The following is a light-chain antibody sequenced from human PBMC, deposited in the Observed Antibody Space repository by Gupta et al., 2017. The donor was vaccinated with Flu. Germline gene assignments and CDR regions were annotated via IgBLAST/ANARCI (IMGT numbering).Light chain of an antibody. Sequence: ITISCTGTSSDVGAYHYVSWYQQYPGNAPQLVIYEVSQRPSGISNRFSGSKSGNTASLTISGLQAEDEAFYYCNSDTKSSTWVFGGGTQLTVL. CDR1: SSDVGAYHY. J-gene: IGLJ3*02. V-gene: IGLV2-14*01. CDR3: NSDTKSSTWV. CDR2: EVS.